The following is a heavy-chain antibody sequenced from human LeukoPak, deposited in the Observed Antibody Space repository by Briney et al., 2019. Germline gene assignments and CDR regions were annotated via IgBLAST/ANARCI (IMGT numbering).Heavy chain of an antibody. CDR3: ANPITMVRGVTDAFDI. CDR1: GFTFSSYG. J-gene: IGHJ3*02. CDR2: ISYDGSNK. Sequence: GGSLRLSCAASGFTFSSYGMHWVRQAPGKGLEWVAVISYDGSNKYYADSAKGRFTISRDNSKNTLYLQMNSLRAEDTAVYYCANPITMVRGVTDAFDIWGQGTMVTVSS. V-gene: IGHV3-30*18. D-gene: IGHD3-10*01.